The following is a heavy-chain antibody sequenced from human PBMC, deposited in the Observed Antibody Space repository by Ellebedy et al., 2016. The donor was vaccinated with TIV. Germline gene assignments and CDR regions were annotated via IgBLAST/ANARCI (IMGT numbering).Heavy chain of an antibody. J-gene: IGHJ5*01. Sequence: ASVKVSCKASGGTFNSYSISWVRQAPGQGLEWMGGIIPIFGTTKYAQKFQGRVTITADESTNTAYMELTNLKSVDTAIYYCARGDYSLGWFDSWGQGTLVTVSS. V-gene: IGHV1-69*13. CDR2: IIPIFGTT. CDR1: GGTFNSYS. CDR3: ARGDYSLGWFDS. D-gene: IGHD4-17*01.